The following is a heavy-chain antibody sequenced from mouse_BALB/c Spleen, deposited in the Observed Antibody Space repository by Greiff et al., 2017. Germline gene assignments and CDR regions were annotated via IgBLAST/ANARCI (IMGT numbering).Heavy chain of an antibody. D-gene: IGHD3-2*02. CDR1: GFNIKDTY. V-gene: IGHV14-3*02. Sequence: VQLKQSGAELVKPGASVKLSCTASGFNIKDTYMHWVKQRPEQGLEWIGRIDPANGNTKYDPKFQGKATITADTSSNTAYLQLSSLTSEDTAVYYCARSGRLQGFAYWGQGTLVTVSA. J-gene: IGHJ3*01. CDR2: IDPANGNT. CDR3: ARSGRLQGFAY.